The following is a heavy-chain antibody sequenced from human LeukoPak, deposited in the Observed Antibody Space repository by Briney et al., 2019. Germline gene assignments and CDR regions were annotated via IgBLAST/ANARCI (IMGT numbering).Heavy chain of an antibody. D-gene: IGHD3-3*01. Sequence: GGSLRLSCAASGFTFSSYSMNWVRQAPGKGLEWVSSISSSSSYIYYADSVKGRFTISRDNAKNSLYLQMNSLRAEDTAVYYCATGLEDDFWSGTQVYYYYMDVWGKGTTVTVSS. J-gene: IGHJ6*03. V-gene: IGHV3-21*01. CDR2: ISSSSSYI. CDR1: GFTFSSYS. CDR3: ATGLEDDFWSGTQVYYYYMDV.